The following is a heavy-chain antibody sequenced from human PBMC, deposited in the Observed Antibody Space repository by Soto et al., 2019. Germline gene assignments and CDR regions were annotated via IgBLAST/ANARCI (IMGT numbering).Heavy chain of an antibody. Sequence: GGSLRLSCAASGFTVSSNYMSWVRQAPGKGLEWVSVIYSGGSTYYADSAKGRFTISRDNSKNTLYLQMNSLRAEDTAVYYCARVFKGAAFDYWGQGTLVTVSS. CDR2: IYSGGST. CDR1: GFTVSSNY. CDR3: ARVFKGAAFDY. J-gene: IGHJ4*02. V-gene: IGHV3-53*01. D-gene: IGHD1-26*01.